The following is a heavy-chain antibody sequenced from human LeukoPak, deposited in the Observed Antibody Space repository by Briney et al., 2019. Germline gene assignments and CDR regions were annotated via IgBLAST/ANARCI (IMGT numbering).Heavy chain of an antibody. Sequence: SETLSLTCTVSGGSISSYYWSWIRQPPGKGLEWIGYIYYSGSTNYNPSLKSRVTISVDTSKNQFSLKLTSVTAADTAVYHCARGPRYYDSIGYYHYYFDFWGQGALGTVSS. V-gene: IGHV4-59*01. CDR3: ARGPRYYDSIGYYHYYFDF. CDR1: GGSISSYY. CDR2: IYYSGST. D-gene: IGHD3-22*01. J-gene: IGHJ4*02.